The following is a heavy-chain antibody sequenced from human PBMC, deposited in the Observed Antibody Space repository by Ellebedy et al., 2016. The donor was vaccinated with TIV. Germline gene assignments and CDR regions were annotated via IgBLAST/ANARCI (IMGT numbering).Heavy chain of an antibody. J-gene: IGHJ6*03. V-gene: IGHV3-30-3*01. D-gene: IGHD4-11*01. Sequence: GESLKISXAASGFTFSSYAMHWVRQAPGKGLEWVAVISYDGSNKYYADSVKGRFTISRDNSKNTLYLQMNSLRAEDTAVYYCARVTVTTDYYYMDVWGKGTTVTVSS. CDR2: ISYDGSNK. CDR1: GFTFSSYA. CDR3: ARVTVTTDYYYMDV.